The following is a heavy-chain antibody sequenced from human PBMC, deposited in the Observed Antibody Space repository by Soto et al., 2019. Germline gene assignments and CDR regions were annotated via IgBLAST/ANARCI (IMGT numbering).Heavy chain of an antibody. D-gene: IGHD1-26*01. V-gene: IGHV4-4*07. J-gene: IGHJ4*02. CDR1: SGSLNNYY. CDR3: ARGSLGPDY. Sequence: QVQLQESGPGQVKPSETLSLTCTVSSGSLNNYYWSWIRQPAGQGLEWIGRIFPTGNTDYNPSLRSRVTMSVDTSKNQFSLKLNSVTAADTAVYYCARGSLGPDYWGPGTLVTVSS. CDR2: IFPTGNT.